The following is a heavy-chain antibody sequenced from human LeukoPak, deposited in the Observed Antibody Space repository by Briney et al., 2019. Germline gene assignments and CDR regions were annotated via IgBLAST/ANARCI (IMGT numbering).Heavy chain of an antibody. J-gene: IGHJ4*02. CDR1: GFTFSSYG. CDR3: ARGYCGGDCYSHPFDY. V-gene: IGHV3-33*01. CDR2: IWYDGSNK. Sequence: HPGRSLRLSCAASGFTFSSYGMHWVRQAPGKGLEWVAVIWYDGSNKYYADSVKGRFTISRDNSKNTLYLQMNSLRAEDTAVYYCARGYCGGDCYSHPFDYWGQGTLVTVSS. D-gene: IGHD2-21*02.